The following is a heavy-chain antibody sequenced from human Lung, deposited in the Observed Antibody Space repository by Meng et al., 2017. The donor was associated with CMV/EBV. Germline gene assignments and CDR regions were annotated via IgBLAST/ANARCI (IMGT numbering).Heavy chain of an antibody. D-gene: IGHD4-23*01. CDR1: GFTFSSYG. CDR3: AKRTLYGGNSVPDGGGSDY. V-gene: IGHV3-30*02. Sequence: SCAVSGFTFSSYGMHWVRQAPGKGLEWVTFIRYDGINKYYADSVEGRFTISRDNSKNTMYLQMNSLRAEDTAVYYCAKRTLYGGNSVPDGGGSDYWXQGTXVTVSS. J-gene: IGHJ4*02. CDR2: IRYDGINK.